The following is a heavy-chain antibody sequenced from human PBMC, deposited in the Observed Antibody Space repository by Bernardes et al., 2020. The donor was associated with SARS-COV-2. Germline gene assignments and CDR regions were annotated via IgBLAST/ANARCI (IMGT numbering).Heavy chain of an antibody. J-gene: IGHJ2*01. V-gene: IGHV4-59*01. CDR1: GGSISSYY. D-gene: IGHD3-3*01. CDR3: ARDAYSDFWSNYYPYWYFDL. Sequence: TLSLTCTVSGGSISSYYWSWIRQPPGKGLEWIGYGYYSGTTNYNPSLKSRVTISVDTSKNQFSLKLTSVTAADTAVYYCARDAYSDFWSNYYPYWYFDLWGRGTLVTVSS. CDR2: GYYSGTT.